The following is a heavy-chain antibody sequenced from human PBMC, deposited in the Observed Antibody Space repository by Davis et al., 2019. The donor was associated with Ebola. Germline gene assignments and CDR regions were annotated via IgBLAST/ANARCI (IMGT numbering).Heavy chain of an antibody. D-gene: IGHD6-13*01. J-gene: IGHJ6*02. Sequence: SGPTLVKPTETLTLTCTVSGFSLSNARMGVSWIRQPPGKVLEWLAHIFSNDEKSYSTSLKSRLTISKDTSKSQVVLTMTNMDPVDTATYYCARIRSIFGQQLPGGDYYYYYGMDVWGQGTTVTVSS. CDR1: GFSLSNARMG. V-gene: IGHV2-26*01. CDR2: IFSNDEK. CDR3: ARIRSIFGQQLPGGDYYYYYGMDV.